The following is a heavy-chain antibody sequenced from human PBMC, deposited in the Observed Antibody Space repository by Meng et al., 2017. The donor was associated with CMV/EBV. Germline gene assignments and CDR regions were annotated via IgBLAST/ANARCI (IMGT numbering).Heavy chain of an antibody. CDR3: ARDGQTNDFWSGQYYYYYYGMDV. V-gene: IGHV4-39*07. CDR1: GFTFSSYE. J-gene: IGHJ6*02. Sequence: ESLKISCAASGFTFSSYEMNWIRQPPGKGLEWIGSIYYSGSTYYNPSLKSRVTISVDTSKNQFSLKLSSVTAADTAVYYCARDGQTNDFWSGQYYYYYYGMDVWGQGTTVTVSS. D-gene: IGHD3-3*01. CDR2: IYYSGST.